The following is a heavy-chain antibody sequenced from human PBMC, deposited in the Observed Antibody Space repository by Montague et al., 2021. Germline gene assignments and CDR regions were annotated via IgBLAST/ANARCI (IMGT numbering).Heavy chain of an antibody. V-gene: IGHV5-51*01. CDR3: ARRGSLVASGSWFDP. CDR2: IYPRDSDT. J-gene: IGHJ5*02. D-gene: IGHD2-15*01. Sequence: QSGAEVKKPGESLKISCQGSGFSISDYWIAWVRQMPGRGLEWLGIIYPRDSDTRYNPSFQGQVSISADKVINTAYVQWSSLTATDTAMYYCARRGSLVASGSWFDPWGQGTLVTVSS. CDR1: GFSISDYW.